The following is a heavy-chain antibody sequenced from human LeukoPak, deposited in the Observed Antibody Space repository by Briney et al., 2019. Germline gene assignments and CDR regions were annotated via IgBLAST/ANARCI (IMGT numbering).Heavy chain of an antibody. CDR2: IHSSGTT. Sequence: SETLSLTCSVSGGSIINYYWSWIRQAPGKGLEWIGHIHSSGTTNYNPSLKSRVTISVDTSKNQFSLKLTSVTAADTAVYYCAREGSFTMIVVVNGAFDIWGQGTMVTVSS. D-gene: IGHD3-22*01. V-gene: IGHV4-4*09. CDR1: GGSIINYY. CDR3: AREGSFTMIVVVNGAFDI. J-gene: IGHJ3*02.